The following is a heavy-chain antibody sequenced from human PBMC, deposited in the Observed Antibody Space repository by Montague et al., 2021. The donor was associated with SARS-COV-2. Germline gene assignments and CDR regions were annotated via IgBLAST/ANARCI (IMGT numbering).Heavy chain of an antibody. CDR3: ARGDYYDSTGYYDY. V-gene: IGHV4-59*01. J-gene: IGHJ4*01. Sequence: SETLSLTCTVSGGSISSYYWSWIRQPPGKGLEWIGYIYYSGSTNYNPSLTSRVTISVGTSKNQFSLKVRSVTAADTAVYYCARGDYYDSTGYYDYWGQGTLVTVSS. CDR2: IYYSGST. CDR1: GGSISSYY. D-gene: IGHD3-22*01.